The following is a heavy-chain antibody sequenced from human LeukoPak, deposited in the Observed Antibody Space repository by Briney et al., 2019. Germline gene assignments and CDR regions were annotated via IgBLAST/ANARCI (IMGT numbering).Heavy chain of an antibody. CDR3: ARRHAYPRRRILTGYFRDNWFDP. CDR2: IVVGSGNT. CDR1: GFTFTSSA. D-gene: IGHD3-9*01. V-gene: IGHV1-58*02. Sequence: GASVKVSCKASGFTFTSSAMQWVRQARGQRLEWIGWIVVGSGNTNYAQKFQERVTITRDMSTSTAYMELSSLRSEDTAVYYCARRHAYPRRRILTGYFRDNWFDPWGQGTLVTVSS. J-gene: IGHJ5*02.